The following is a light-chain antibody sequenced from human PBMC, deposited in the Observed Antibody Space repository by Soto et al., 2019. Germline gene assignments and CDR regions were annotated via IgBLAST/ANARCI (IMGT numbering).Light chain of an antibody. J-gene: IGKJ2*01. V-gene: IGKV1-33*01. CDR2: DAS. Sequence: DIQMTQSPSSLSASVGDRVTITCQASQDISTFLNWYHHRPGKAPKLLIYDASHLQSGVASRFSASGAGTDFTFPISSLQPEDVGTYYCQQYDTLSYNFGQGTKLGI. CDR1: QDISTF. CDR3: QQYDTLSYN.